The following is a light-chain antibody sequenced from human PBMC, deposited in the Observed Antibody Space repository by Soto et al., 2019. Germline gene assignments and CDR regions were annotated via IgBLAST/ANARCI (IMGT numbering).Light chain of an antibody. CDR2: KDS. CDR1: TLPKQY. V-gene: IGLV3-25*03. CDR3: QSADSSGTHVV. J-gene: IGLJ2*01. Sequence: SYELTQPPSVSVSPGQTARITCSGDTLPKQYAYWYQQKSGQAPVLVIYKDSERPSGIPERFSGSSSGTTVTLTISGVQAEDEADYYCQSADSSGTHVVFGGGTKVTVL.